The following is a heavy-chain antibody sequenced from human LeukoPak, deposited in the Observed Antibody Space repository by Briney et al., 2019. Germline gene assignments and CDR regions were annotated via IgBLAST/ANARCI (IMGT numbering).Heavy chain of an antibody. CDR2: IRSKAYGGTT. Sequence: PGGSLRLSCTASGFTFGDYAMSWVRQAPGKGLGWVGFIRSKAYGGTTEYAASVKGRFTISRDDSKSIAYLQMNSLKTEDTAVYYCTRLALSGYDYNYYYYYMDVWGKGTTVTVSS. D-gene: IGHD5-12*01. J-gene: IGHJ6*03. V-gene: IGHV3-49*04. CDR1: GFTFGDYA. CDR3: TRLALSGYDYNYYYYYMDV.